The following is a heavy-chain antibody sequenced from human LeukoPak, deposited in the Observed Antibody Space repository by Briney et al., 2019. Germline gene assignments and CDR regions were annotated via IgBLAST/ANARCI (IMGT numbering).Heavy chain of an antibody. CDR1: GFTFSSYA. CDR3: ARDFSVIAAAGTFDY. CDR2: ISYDGSNK. D-gene: IGHD6-13*01. J-gene: IGHJ4*02. Sequence: PGGSLRLSCAASGFTFSSYAMHWVRQAPGKGLEWVAVISYDGSNKYYADSVKGRFTISRDNSKNTLYLQMNSLRAEDTAVYYCARDFSVIAAAGTFDYWGQGTLVTVSS. V-gene: IGHV3-30-3*01.